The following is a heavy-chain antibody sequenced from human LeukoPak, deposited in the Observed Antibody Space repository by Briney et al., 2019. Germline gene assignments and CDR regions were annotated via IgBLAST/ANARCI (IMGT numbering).Heavy chain of an antibody. CDR3: AKSGSYSSPYYFDY. CDR2: VTWSSGDI. CDR1: GFTFDNYA. V-gene: IGHV3-9*03. Sequence: GGSLRLSCAASGFTFDNYAMHWVRQAPGKGLEWVSGVTWSSGDIDYADSVKGRFTISRDNAKNSLYLQMNNLRTDDMALYYCAKSGSYSSPYYFDYWGQGTLVTVSS. D-gene: IGHD3-10*01. J-gene: IGHJ4*02.